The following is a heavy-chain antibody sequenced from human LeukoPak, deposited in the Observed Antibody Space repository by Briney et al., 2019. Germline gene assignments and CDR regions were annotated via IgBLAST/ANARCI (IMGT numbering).Heavy chain of an antibody. CDR2: ISISAGT. J-gene: IGHJ4*02. D-gene: IGHD6-19*01. Sequence: SETLSLTCTVSGGSISSDYWSWIRQPAGEGLEWIGRISISAGTNDNPSLKSRVTMSVDMSKNQFSLKLSSVTAADTAVYYCARDNGASGWSHQSFDYWGQGTMVTVSS. V-gene: IGHV4-4*07. CDR3: ARDNGASGWSHQSFDY. CDR1: GGSISSDY.